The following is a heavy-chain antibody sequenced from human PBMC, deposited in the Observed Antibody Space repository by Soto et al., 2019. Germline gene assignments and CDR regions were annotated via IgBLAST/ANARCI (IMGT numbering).Heavy chain of an antibody. V-gene: IGHV3-21*05. D-gene: IGHD3-9*01. CDR3: ARDYDILTGYYGNWFDP. CDR1: GFTFSSYS. CDR2: ISSSSSYI. J-gene: IGHJ5*02. Sequence: PGGSLRLSCAASGFTFSSYSMNWVRQAPGKGLEWVSYISSSSSYIYYADSVKGRFTISRDNAKNSLYLQMNSLRAEDTAVYYCARDYDILTGYYGNWFDPWGQGTLVTVSS.